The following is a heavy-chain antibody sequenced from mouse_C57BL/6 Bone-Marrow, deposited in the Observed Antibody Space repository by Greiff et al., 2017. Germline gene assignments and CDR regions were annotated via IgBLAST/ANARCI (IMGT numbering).Heavy chain of an antibody. CDR3: ARNDGLYDGYYGYAMDY. J-gene: IGHJ4*01. CDR2: IWSGGST. Sequence: QVQLQQSGPGLVQPSQSLSITCTVSGFSLTSYGVHWVRQSPGKGLEWLGVIWSGGSTDYNAAFISRLSISKDNSKSQVFFKMNSLQADDTAIYYCARNDGLYDGYYGYAMDYWGQGTSVTVSS. V-gene: IGHV2-2*01. CDR1: GFSLTSYG. D-gene: IGHD2-3*01.